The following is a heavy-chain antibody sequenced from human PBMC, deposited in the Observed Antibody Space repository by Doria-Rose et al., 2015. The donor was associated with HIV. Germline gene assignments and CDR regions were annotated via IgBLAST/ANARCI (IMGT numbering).Heavy chain of an antibody. D-gene: IGHD3-10*01. J-gene: IGHJ5*02. Sequence: AVYGGSFSNYYWTWIRPPLGKGLEWNGEINHSGSTNYNPSLKSRVTISVDTSKNQFSLKLSSVTAADMAVYYCARSFTMVQGVTNWFDPWCQGTLVTVSS. CDR1: GGSFSNYY. CDR2: INHSGST. V-gene: IGHV4-34*01. CDR3: ARSFTMVQGVTNWFDP.